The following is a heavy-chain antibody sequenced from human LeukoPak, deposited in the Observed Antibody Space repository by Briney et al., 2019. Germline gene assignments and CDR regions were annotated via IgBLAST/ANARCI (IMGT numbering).Heavy chain of an antibody. CDR1: GFTFSYHD. CDR2: INEDETGK. Sequence: GGSLRLSCAASGFTFSYHDMHWVRQAPGKGLEWVANINEDETGKYYVDSVKGRFTISRDNAKNSLFLQMNSVRVEDTAVYYCATDAFSYPNTWGQGTQVTVSS. D-gene: IGHD3-16*01. CDR3: ATDAFSYPNT. J-gene: IGHJ5*02. V-gene: IGHV3-7*01.